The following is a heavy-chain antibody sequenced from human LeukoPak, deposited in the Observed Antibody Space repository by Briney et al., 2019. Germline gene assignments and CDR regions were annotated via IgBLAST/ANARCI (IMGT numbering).Heavy chain of an antibody. Sequence: GGSLRLSCAVSGLIFSSYGMHWVRQAPGKGLEWVAFIRYDGSNKYYADSVKGRFTISRDNAKNSLYLQMNSLRAEDTAVYYCARGSAMVLRRGRRPYYFDYWGQGTLVTVSS. CDR3: ARGSAMVLRRGRRPYYFDY. CDR1: GLIFSSYG. D-gene: IGHD5-18*01. V-gene: IGHV3-30*02. J-gene: IGHJ4*02. CDR2: IRYDGSNK.